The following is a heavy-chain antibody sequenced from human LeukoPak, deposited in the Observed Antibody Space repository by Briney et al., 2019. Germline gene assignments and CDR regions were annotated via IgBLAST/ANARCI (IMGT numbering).Heavy chain of an antibody. J-gene: IGHJ3*02. Sequence: PGGSLRLSCAASRFTFSSYSMNWVRQAPGKGLEWISYISSSSSVIYYADSVEGRFTISRDNAKNSLYLQMNSLRAEDTAVYYCAVIAVDTFDIWGQGTMVTVFS. CDR2: ISSSSSVI. CDR1: RFTFSSYS. V-gene: IGHV3-48*04. D-gene: IGHD6-19*01. CDR3: AVIAVDTFDI.